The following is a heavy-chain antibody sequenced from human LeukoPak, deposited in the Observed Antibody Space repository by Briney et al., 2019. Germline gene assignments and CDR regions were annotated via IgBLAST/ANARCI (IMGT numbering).Heavy chain of an antibody. V-gene: IGHV1-24*01. D-gene: IGHD6-19*01. CDR1: GYTLTELS. CDR3: ATPGIAVAGPWYNWFDP. Sequence: ASVKVSCKVSGYTLTELSMHWVRQAPGKGLEWMGGFDPEDGETIYAQKFQGRVTMTEDTSTDTAYMELSSLRSEDTAVYYCATPGIAVAGPWYNWFDPWGQGTLVTVSS. J-gene: IGHJ5*02. CDR2: FDPEDGET.